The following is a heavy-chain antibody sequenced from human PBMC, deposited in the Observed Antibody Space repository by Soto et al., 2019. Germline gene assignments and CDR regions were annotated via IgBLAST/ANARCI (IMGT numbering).Heavy chain of an antibody. D-gene: IGHD6-6*01. CDR3: ARDLSIAARPVLYGMDV. V-gene: IGHV3-21*01. J-gene: IGHJ6*02. CDR1: GFTFSSYS. Sequence: GGSLRLSCAASGFTFSSYSMNWVRQAPGKGLEWVSSISSSSSYIYYADSVKGRFTISRDNAKNSLYLQMNSLRAEDTAVYYCARDLSIAARPVLYGMDVWGQGTTVTVSS. CDR2: ISSSSSYI.